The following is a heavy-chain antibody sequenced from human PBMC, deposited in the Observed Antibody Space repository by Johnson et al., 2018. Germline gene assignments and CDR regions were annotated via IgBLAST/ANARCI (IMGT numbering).Heavy chain of an antibody. CDR2: ISYDGSNK. CDR1: GFTFSSYG. D-gene: IGHD1-26*01. J-gene: IGHJ3*02. Sequence: QVQLVQSGGGVVQPGRSLRLSCAASGFTFSSYGMHWVRQAPGKGLEWVAVISYDGSNKYYADSVKGRFIISRDNSKNTLYLQMSSLGAEDTAVYYCAKDGWGLLAFDIWGQGTMVTVSS. V-gene: IGHV3-30*18. CDR3: AKDGWGLLAFDI.